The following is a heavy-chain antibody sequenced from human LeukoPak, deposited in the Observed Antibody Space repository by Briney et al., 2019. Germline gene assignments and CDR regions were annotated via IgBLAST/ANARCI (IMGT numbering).Heavy chain of an antibody. J-gene: IGHJ3*02. Sequence: GGSLRLSCAASGFTFSNYWMTWVRQAPGKGLEWVANIKQDGSKTYYVDSVKGRFTISRDNAKNSLYLQMSSLRVEDTAVYYCASDPPWENDAFDIWGQGTMVTVSS. V-gene: IGHV3-7*01. CDR1: GFTFSNYW. CDR3: ASDPPWENDAFDI. D-gene: IGHD1-26*01. CDR2: IKQDGSKT.